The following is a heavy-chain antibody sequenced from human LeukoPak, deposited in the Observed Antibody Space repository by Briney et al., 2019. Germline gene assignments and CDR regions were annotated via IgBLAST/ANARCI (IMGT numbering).Heavy chain of an antibody. Sequence: ASVKVSCKASGYTFTIYYMHWVRQAPGQGLEWMGWINPNSGGTNYAQKFQGRVTMTRDTSISTAYMELSRLRSEDTAVYYCARASRGEGYFDYWGQGTLVTVSS. J-gene: IGHJ4*02. CDR3: ARASRGEGYFDY. D-gene: IGHD2-2*01. CDR1: GYTFTIYY. CDR2: INPNSGGT. V-gene: IGHV1-2*02.